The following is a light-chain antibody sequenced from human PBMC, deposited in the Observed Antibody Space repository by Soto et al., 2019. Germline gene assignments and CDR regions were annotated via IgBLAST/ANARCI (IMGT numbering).Light chain of an antibody. CDR3: QQSETWHHT. CDR1: QGGRTN. V-gene: IGKV3-15*01. Sequence: EIVRTHSPATLSVYPGERATLSCRARQGGRTNLAWYQQKPGQAPRLLIYGASTRATGIPARFSGSGSGKEFTLTISSLQSEDFAVYYCQQSETWHHTFGQGTKLEIK. CDR2: GAS. J-gene: IGKJ2*01.